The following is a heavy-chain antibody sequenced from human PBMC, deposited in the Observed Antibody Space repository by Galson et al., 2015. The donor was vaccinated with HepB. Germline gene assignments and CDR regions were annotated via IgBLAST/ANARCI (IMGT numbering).Heavy chain of an antibody. V-gene: IGHV1-46*04. D-gene: IGHD1-1*01. CDR2: INPSGGST. CDR1: GYTFTSYY. Sequence: SVKVSCKASGYTFTSYYMHWVRQAPGQGLEWMGIINPSGGSTSYAQKLQGRVTMTRDTSTSTVYMELSNLRSEDTAVYYCARGPSGKAPPLDYWGQGTLVTVSS. CDR3: ARGPSGKAPPLDY. J-gene: IGHJ4*02.